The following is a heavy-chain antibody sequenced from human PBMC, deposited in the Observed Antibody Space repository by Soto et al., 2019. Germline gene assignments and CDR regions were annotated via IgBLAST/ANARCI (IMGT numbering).Heavy chain of an antibody. Sequence: QVQLQQWGAGLLKPSETLSLTCAVYDGSFSGYYWSWIRQHPGKGLEWIGEIDHSGGTNYNPSLKSRVTISVDTSKKQFSLRVRSVTAADTAVYYCARGMSHFWSSGAFDIWGQGTMVTVSS. J-gene: IGHJ3*02. CDR3: ARGMSHFWSSGAFDI. CDR2: IDHSGGT. V-gene: IGHV4-34*01. CDR1: DGSFSGYY. D-gene: IGHD3-3*01.